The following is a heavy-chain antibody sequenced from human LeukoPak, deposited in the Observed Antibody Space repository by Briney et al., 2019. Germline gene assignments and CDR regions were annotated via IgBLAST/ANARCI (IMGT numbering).Heavy chain of an antibody. CDR2: ISSSSSYI. D-gene: IGHD5-18*01. Sequence: GGSLRLSCAASGFTFSSYSMNWVRQAPGKGLEWVSSISSSSSYIYYADSVKGRFTISRDNAKNSLYLQMNSLRAEDTAVYYCARGDTAMETLDYWGQGTLVTVSS. J-gene: IGHJ4*02. CDR1: GFTFSSYS. CDR3: ARGDTAMETLDY. V-gene: IGHV3-21*01.